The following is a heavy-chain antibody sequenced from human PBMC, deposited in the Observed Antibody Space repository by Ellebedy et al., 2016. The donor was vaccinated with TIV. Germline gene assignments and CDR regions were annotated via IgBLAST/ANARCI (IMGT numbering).Heavy chain of an antibody. V-gene: IGHV1-2*02. Sequence: ASVKVSCKSSGYTFTAFYLHWVRQAPGQGLEWMGWINPDSGSTNFAQKFQGRVTMTRDTSVNTAYMELNRLKSDDMAVYCCARVRRGRSGMDVWGQGTTVTVSP. D-gene: IGHD5-12*01. CDR1: GYTFTAFY. J-gene: IGHJ6*01. CDR2: INPDSGST. CDR3: ARVRRGRSGMDV.